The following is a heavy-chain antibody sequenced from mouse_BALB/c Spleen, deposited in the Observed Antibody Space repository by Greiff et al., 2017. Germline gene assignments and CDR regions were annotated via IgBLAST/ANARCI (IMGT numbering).Heavy chain of an antibody. J-gene: IGHJ3*01. D-gene: IGHD2-10*02. CDR3: ARGRGREYFAY. Sequence: EVQLVESGPDLVKPSQSLSLTCTVTGYSITSGYSWYWIRQFPGNKLEWMGYIHYSGSTNYNPSLKSRFSITRNTSKNQFFLQLNSMTTEDTATYYCARGRGREYFAYWGQGTMVTVSA. CDR1: GYSITSGYS. CDR2: IHYSGST. V-gene: IGHV3-1*02.